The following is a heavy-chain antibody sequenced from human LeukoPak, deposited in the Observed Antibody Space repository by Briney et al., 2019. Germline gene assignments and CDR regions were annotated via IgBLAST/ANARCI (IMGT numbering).Heavy chain of an antibody. CDR3: AKVLVAATHYLDS. CDR2: IYHSGTTYSGST. Sequence: PSETLSLTCNVSGASMSNYYWVWIRQPPGKGLEWIGSIYHSGTTYSGSTYYNPSLKSRVTISLDTSKNQFSLKVGSMTAADTAVYYCAKVLVAATHYLDSWGQGTLVTVSS. J-gene: IGHJ4*02. V-gene: IGHV4-39*07. CDR1: GASMSNYY. D-gene: IGHD2-15*01.